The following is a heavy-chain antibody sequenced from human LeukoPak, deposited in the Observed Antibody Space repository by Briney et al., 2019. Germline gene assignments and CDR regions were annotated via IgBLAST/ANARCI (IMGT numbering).Heavy chain of an antibody. V-gene: IGHV3-23*01. CDR2: ISRNEDTT. CDR3: AKIPYEYNSGWYAAFDI. CDR1: GFTLNDFA. D-gene: IGHD6-19*01. J-gene: IGHJ3*02. Sequence: GGSLRLSCAVSGFTLNDFAMSWVRQAPGKGLEWVSSISRNEDTTYYADSVKGRFTISRDSSKNTLFLQMNSLRDEDTAIYYCAKIPYEYNSGWYAAFDIWGQGTMVTVSS.